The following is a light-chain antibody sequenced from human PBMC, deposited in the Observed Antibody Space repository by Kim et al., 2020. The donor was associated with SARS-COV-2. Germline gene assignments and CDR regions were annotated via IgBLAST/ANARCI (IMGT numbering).Light chain of an antibody. V-gene: IGKV1-9*01. Sequence: ASVGDRVTITCRASQDISSYLSWYQQKPGKVPKLLIYAASTLQGGVPSRFSGSGSGTDFTLTISSLQPEDFATYYCHQQHSYPFTFGRGTKVDIK. CDR3: HQQHSYPFT. CDR2: AAS. J-gene: IGKJ4*01. CDR1: QDISSY.